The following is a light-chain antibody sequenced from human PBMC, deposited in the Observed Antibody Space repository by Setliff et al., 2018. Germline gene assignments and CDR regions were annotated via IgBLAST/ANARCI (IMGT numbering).Light chain of an antibody. CDR1: SSDFGSYKY. V-gene: IGLV2-8*01. CDR3: SSYEGSNNYV. J-gene: IGLJ1*01. Sequence: QSVLTQPPSASGSPGQSVTISCTGASSDFGSYKYASWYQQHPGKAPKLMIYEVSKRPSGVPDRFSGSKSGNTASLTVSGLQAEDEADYYCSSYEGSNNYVFGTGTKV. CDR2: EVS.